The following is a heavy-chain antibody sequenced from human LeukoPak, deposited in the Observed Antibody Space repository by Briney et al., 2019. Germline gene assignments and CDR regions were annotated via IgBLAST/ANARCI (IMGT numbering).Heavy chain of an antibody. V-gene: IGHV3-30*03. J-gene: IGHJ5*02. Sequence: GRSLRLSCAASGFTFSSYGMHWVRQAPGKGLEWVAVISYDGSNKYYADSVKGRFTISRDNSKNTLYLQMNSLRAEDTAVYYCARLGPHYGGNPDNWFDPWGQGTLVTVSS. CDR2: ISYDGSNK. CDR3: ARLGPHYGGNPDNWFDP. D-gene: IGHD4-23*01. CDR1: GFTFSSYG.